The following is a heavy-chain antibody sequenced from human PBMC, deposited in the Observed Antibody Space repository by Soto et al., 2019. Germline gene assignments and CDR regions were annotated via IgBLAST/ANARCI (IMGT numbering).Heavy chain of an antibody. CDR3: ARRWGAGRVDY. Sequence: QVQLQESGPGLVKPSGTLSLTCAVSGGSISSSNWWSWVRQPPGKGLQWIGEIYHSGSTNYIPSLTDRFTSSVDKSRTQCSLKLSSVTAADTAVYYCARRWGAGRVDYWGQGTLVTVSS. V-gene: IGHV4-4*02. J-gene: IGHJ4*02. CDR2: IYHSGST. D-gene: IGHD1-26*01. CDR1: GGSISSSNW.